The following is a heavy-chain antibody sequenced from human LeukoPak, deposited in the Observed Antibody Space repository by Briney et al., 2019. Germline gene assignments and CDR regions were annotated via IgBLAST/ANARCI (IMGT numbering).Heavy chain of an antibody. V-gene: IGHV5-51*01. CDR2: IYPGDSDT. D-gene: IGHD2-8*01. J-gene: IGHJ4*02. CDR3: ARRGYCTNGLCYPDSVDY. Sequence: GESLKISCKGFGYSFTSYWIGWVRQMPGKGLEWMGIIYPGDSDTRYSPSFQGQVTISADESISTAYLQWSSLKASDTAMYYCARRGYCTNGLCYPDSVDYWGQGTLVTVSS. CDR1: GYSFTSYW.